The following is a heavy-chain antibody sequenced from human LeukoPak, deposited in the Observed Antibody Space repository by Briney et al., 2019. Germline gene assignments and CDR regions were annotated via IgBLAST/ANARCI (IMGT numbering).Heavy chain of an antibody. Sequence: PGGSLRLSCAASGFTFDDYAMHWVRQAPGKGLEWVSGISWSSGNIGYADSVRGRFTISRDNAKNSLYLQMNSLRAEDTAVYYCARTIVVVTAAPSPLDAFDIWGQGTMVTVSS. CDR1: GFTFDDYA. J-gene: IGHJ3*02. D-gene: IGHD2-21*02. V-gene: IGHV3-9*01. CDR2: ISWSSGNI. CDR3: ARTIVVVTAAPSPLDAFDI.